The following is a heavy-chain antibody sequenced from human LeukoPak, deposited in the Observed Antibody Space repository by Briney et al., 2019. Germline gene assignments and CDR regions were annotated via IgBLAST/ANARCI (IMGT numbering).Heavy chain of an antibody. CDR1: GYSISSGYY. V-gene: IGHV4-38-2*02. Sequence: PSQTLSLTCTVSGYSISSGYYWGWIRQPPGKGLEWIGSIYHSGSTYYNPSLKSRVTISVDKSKNQFSLKLSSVTAADTAVYYCARVPRSPGAFDIWGQGTMVTVSS. CDR3: ARVPRSPGAFDI. CDR2: IYHSGST. J-gene: IGHJ3*02.